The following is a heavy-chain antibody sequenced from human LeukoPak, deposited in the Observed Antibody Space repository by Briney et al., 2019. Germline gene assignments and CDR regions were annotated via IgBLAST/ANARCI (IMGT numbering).Heavy chain of an antibody. J-gene: IGHJ6*02. V-gene: IGHV4-39*07. Sequence: SETLSLTCSVSGGYISSRSYSWGWIRHSPGKGLEWIGNFHYSGSTYYNSSLKSRVTISVDTSKNQFSLKLSSVTAADTAVYYCARGFGFGEFSYYYGLDVWGQGTTVTVSS. D-gene: IGHD3-10*01. CDR3: ARGFGFGEFSYYYGLDV. CDR2: FHYSGST. CDR1: GGYISSRSYS.